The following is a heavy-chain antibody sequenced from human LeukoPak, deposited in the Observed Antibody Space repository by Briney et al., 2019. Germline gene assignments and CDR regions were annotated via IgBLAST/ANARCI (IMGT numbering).Heavy chain of an antibody. CDR2: VYYSGST. Sequence: SETLSLTCTVSGGSISTYYWNWIRQSPGKGLEWIGYVYYSGSTNYNPSLKSRVTISVDTSKNESSLKLSSVTAADTAVYYCARTPATTWTNHFDYWGQGTLATVSS. CDR1: GGSISTYY. D-gene: IGHD4-17*01. V-gene: IGHV4-59*01. CDR3: ARTPATTWTNHFDY. J-gene: IGHJ4*02.